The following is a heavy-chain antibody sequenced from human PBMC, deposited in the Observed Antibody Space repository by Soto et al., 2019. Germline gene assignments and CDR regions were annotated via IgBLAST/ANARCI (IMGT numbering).Heavy chain of an antibody. Sequence: SETLSLTCAVYGGSFSGYYWSWIRQPPGKGLEWIGEINHSGSTNYNPSLKSRVTISVDTSKNQFSLKLSSVTAADTAVYYCARVNRYSSSSDFDYWGQGTLVTVSS. J-gene: IGHJ4*02. CDR3: ARVNRYSSSSDFDY. V-gene: IGHV4-34*01. D-gene: IGHD6-6*01. CDR2: INHSGST. CDR1: GGSFSGYY.